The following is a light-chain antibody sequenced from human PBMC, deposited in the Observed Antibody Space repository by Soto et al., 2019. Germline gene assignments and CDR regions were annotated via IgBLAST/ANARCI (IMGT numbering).Light chain of an antibody. V-gene: IGKV1-12*01. CDR2: AAS. CDR3: LQTSYLPFT. J-gene: IGKJ3*01. Sequence: DILMTQSPSSVSASVGDRVTITCRASQAVKFWLAWYQQKPGRAPQLLIYAASTLQSGVPSRFTGTGSGTDFTLTITSLQPEDVATYFCLQTSYLPFTFGPGTRVDIK. CDR1: QAVKFW.